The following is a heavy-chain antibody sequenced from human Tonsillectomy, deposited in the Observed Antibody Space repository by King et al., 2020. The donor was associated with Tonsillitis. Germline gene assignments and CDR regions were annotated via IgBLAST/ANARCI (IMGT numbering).Heavy chain of an antibody. CDR2: IIPILGLA. J-gene: IGHJ5*02. V-gene: IGHV1-69*04. CDR3: APSVAVTTPYGS. CDR1: GGTFSSYA. Sequence: FQLVQSGAEVKKPGSSVKVSCKASGGTFSSYAISWVRQAPGQGLEWMGMIIPILGLANYAQKFQGRVTITADKSASTAYMELSSLRSEDTAVYYCAPSVAVTTPYGSWGQGTLVTVSS. D-gene: IGHD4-17*01.